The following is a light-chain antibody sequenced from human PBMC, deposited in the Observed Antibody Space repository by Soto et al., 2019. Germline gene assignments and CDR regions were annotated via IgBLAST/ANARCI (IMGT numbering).Light chain of an antibody. CDR2: GAS. CDR1: QSVSSN. J-gene: IGKJ1*01. Sequence: EIVKTQSPATLSVSKGERATLSCRASQSVSSNLAWYQQKPGQAPRLLIYGASTRATGIPARFSGSGSGTEFTLTISSLQSEDFGVYYCQQYNNWPRTFGEGTKVDIK. V-gene: IGKV3-15*01. CDR3: QQYNNWPRT.